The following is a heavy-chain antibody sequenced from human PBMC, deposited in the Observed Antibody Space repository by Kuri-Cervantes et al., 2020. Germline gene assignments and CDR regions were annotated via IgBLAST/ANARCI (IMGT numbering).Heavy chain of an antibody. CDR2: IYHSGST. V-gene: IGHV4-4*02. CDR3: ARDLRATSAATSAGYYYYMDV. Sequence: GSLRLSCAVSGGSISSSNWWSWVRQPPGKGLEWIGEIYHSGSTNYNPSLKSRVTISVDKSKNQFSLKLSSVTAADTAIYYCARDLRATSAATSAGYYYYMDVWGKGTTVTVSS. CDR1: GGSISSSNW. J-gene: IGHJ6*03. D-gene: IGHD2-2*01.